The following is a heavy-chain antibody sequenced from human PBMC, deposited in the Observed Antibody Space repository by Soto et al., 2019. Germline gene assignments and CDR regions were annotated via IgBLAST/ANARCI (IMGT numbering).Heavy chain of an antibody. CDR2: INTDGSST. V-gene: IGHV3-74*01. Sequence: EVQLVESGGGLVQPGGSRRLSCAVSGLTLRSFWRNWVRQAPGEGLVWVSRINTDGSSTSYADSVKGRFTISRDNAKNTLYLQMNSLRVEDTAMYYCAKRGVDTFGLSYWGQGTLVTVSS. J-gene: IGHJ4*02. D-gene: IGHD3-10*01. CDR3: AKRGVDTFGLSY. CDR1: GLTLRSFW.